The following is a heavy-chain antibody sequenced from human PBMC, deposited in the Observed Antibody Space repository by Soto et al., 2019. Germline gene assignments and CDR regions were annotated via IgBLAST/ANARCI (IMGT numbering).Heavy chain of an antibody. J-gene: IGHJ5*02. CDR1: GGSISSYY. V-gene: IGHV4-59*01. CDR2: IYYSGST. Sequence: SETLSLTCTVSGGSISSYYWSWIRQPPGKGLEWIGYIYYSGSTNYNPSLKSRVTISVDTSKNQFSLKLSSVTAADTAVYYCARYDFWSGYYPGGERVENWFDPWGQGTLVTVSS. D-gene: IGHD3-3*01. CDR3: ARYDFWSGYYPGGERVENWFDP.